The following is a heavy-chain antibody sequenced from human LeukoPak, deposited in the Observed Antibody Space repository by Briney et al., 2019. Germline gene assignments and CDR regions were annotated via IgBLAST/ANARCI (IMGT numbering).Heavy chain of an antibody. J-gene: IGHJ5*02. D-gene: IGHD2-15*01. V-gene: IGHV4-38-2*02. CDR3: ARVYGVVVAATNGFDP. Sequence: SETLSLTCSVSGYSISSAYFWGWIRQPPGKGLEWIGNIYHSGDTYYNPSLKNRVTISVDTSKNQFSLKLSSVTAADTAVYYCARVYGVVVAATNGFDPWGQGTLVTVSS. CDR1: GYSISSAYF. CDR2: IYHSGDT.